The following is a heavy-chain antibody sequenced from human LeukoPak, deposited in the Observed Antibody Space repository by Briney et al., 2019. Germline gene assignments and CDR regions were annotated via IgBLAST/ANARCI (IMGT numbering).Heavy chain of an antibody. V-gene: IGHV4-39*07. D-gene: IGHD6-19*01. CDR3: ARDRSGGWYPIYFDY. Sequence: SETLSLTCTVSGGSISSSSYYWGWIRQPPGKGLEWIGSIYYSGSTYYNPSLKSRVTISVDTSKNQFSLKLSSVTAADTAVYYCARDRSGGWYPIYFDYWGQGTLVTVSS. CDR2: IYYSGST. CDR1: GGSISSSSYY. J-gene: IGHJ4*02.